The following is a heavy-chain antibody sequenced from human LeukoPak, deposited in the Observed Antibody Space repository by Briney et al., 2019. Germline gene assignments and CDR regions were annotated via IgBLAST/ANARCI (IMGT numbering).Heavy chain of an antibody. Sequence: GGSLRLSCAASGFSFSNAWMTWVRQAPGKGLEWVGRIKSRTDAGTTEYAAPVKGRFTISRDDSKNTPYLQMNSLKIEDTAVYYCTTDLGITMIRGVIVYWGQGTLVTISS. CDR2: IKSRTDAGTT. J-gene: IGHJ4*02. V-gene: IGHV3-15*01. CDR3: TTDLGITMIRGVIVY. D-gene: IGHD3-10*01. CDR1: GFSFSNAW.